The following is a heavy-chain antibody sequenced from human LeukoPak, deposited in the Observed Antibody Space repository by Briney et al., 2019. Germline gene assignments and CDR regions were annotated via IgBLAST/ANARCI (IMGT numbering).Heavy chain of an antibody. CDR1: GDSISSYY. Sequence: SETLSLTCTVSGDSISSYYWSWIRQPPGKRLEWIGCISDSGSTNYNPSLKSRVTISVDTSKSQFSLKLSSVTTADTAVYYCARGRLLEWFDSWGQGTLVSVSS. D-gene: IGHD3-3*01. J-gene: IGHJ5*02. CDR3: ARGRLLEWFDS. V-gene: IGHV4-59*01. CDR2: ISDSGST.